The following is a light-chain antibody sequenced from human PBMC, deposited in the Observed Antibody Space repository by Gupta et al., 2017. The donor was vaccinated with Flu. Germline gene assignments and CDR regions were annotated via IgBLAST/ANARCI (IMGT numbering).Light chain of an antibody. V-gene: IGKV1-5*03. J-gene: IGKJ5*01. Sequence: PSTLSASVGGRVTITCRASQSISSWLAWYQVKPGKAPKLLIYMSSSLHSGVPSRFSGSGSGTEFTLSVSSLQPEDFATYFCQQESSYPITFGQGTLLEI. CDR2: MSS. CDR1: QSISSW. CDR3: QQESSYPIT.